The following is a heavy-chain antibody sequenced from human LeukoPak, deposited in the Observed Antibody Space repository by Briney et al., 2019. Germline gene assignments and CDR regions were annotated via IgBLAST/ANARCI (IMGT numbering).Heavy chain of an antibody. CDR2: IIPIVGTA. V-gene: IGHV1-69*01. D-gene: IGHD2-8*01. Sequence: GASVKVSCKASGGTLSSYAISWVRQGPGQGLEWMGGIIPIVGTANYAQKFQGRVTITADETTSTAYMELSSLRSEDTAVYYCASPRGYCTNGVCSTGFDYWGQGTLVTVSS. CDR3: ASPRGYCTNGVCSTGFDY. J-gene: IGHJ4*02. CDR1: GGTLSSYA.